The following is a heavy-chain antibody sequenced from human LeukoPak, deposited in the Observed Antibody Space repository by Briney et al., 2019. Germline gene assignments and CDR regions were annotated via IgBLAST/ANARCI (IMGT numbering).Heavy chain of an antibody. V-gene: IGHV4-61*02. CDR2: IYTSGST. CDR3: TLGVYFDY. Sequence: SETLSLTCTVSGGSISSGSYYWSWIRQPAGKGLEWIGRIYTSGSTNYNPSLKSRVTISVDTSKNQFSLKLSSVTAADTAVYYCTLGVYFDYWGQGTLVTVSS. J-gene: IGHJ4*02. CDR1: GGSISSGSYY. D-gene: IGHD2-8*01.